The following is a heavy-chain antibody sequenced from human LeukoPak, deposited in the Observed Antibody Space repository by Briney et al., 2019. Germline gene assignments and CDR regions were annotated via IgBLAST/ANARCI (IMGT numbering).Heavy chain of an antibody. CDR2: IIPIFGTA. V-gene: IGHV1-69*05. J-gene: IGHJ4*02. Sequence: ASVKVSCKASGGTFSSYAISWVRQAPGQGLEWMGGIIPIFGTANYAQKFQGRVTITTDESTSTAYMELSSLRSEDTAVYYCARSSIFGVVSRIYFDYWGQGTLVTVSS. D-gene: IGHD3-3*01. CDR1: GGTFSSYA. CDR3: ARSSIFGVVSRIYFDY.